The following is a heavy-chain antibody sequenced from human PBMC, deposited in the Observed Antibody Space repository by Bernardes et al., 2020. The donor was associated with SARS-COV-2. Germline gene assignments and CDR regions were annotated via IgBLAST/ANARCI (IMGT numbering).Heavy chain of an antibody. CDR2: ISYNGDI. J-gene: IGHJ4*01. CDR1: GGSISSYY. Sequence: ETLSLTSAVSGGSISSYYWSWIRQPPGKGLESIGYISYNGDINYNPSLRSRATISIDTSKNQFSLKLSSVTAADTAIYYCARTARVFDSWGQGTLVTVSS. CDR3: ARTARVFDS. V-gene: IGHV4-59*01. D-gene: IGHD5-18*01.